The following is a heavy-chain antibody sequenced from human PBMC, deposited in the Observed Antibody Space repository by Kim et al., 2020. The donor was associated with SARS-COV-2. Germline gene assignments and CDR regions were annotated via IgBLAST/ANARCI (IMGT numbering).Heavy chain of an antibody. Sequence: ASVKVSCKVSGYTLTELSMHWVRQAPGKGLEWMGGFDPEDGETIYAQKFQGRVTMTEDTSTDTAYMELSSLRSEDTAVYYCATNGQLPNLWAFDIWGQGTMVTVSS. V-gene: IGHV1-24*01. J-gene: IGHJ3*02. CDR1: GYTLTELS. CDR3: ATNGQLPNLWAFDI. CDR2: FDPEDGET. D-gene: IGHD2-2*01.